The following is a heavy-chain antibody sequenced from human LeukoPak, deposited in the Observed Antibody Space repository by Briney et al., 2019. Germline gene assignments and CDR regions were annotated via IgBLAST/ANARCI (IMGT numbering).Heavy chain of an antibody. V-gene: IGHV1-18*01. CDR2: VSVYNGNT. CDR1: GYTFTSYG. Sequence: ASVKVSCKASGYTFTSYGISWVRQAPGQGLEWMGWVSVYNGNTNYAQKFQGRVTMTTDTSTNTAYMELRSLRSDDTAVYYCARDSFMIVVTKPDYWGQGTLVTVSS. CDR3: ARDSFMIVVTKPDY. J-gene: IGHJ4*02. D-gene: IGHD3-22*01.